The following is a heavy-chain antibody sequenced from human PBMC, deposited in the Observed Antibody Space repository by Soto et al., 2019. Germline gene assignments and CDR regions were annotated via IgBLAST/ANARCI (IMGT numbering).Heavy chain of an antibody. Sequence: EVQLVESGGGLIPPGGSLRLSCEASGFIFSNYWMHWVRQTPGTGLVWVSRISNDGSITNYADSVKGRFTISRDNDKNTLYLQMNSLRAEDTAVYYCAKDLTWNQADYWGQGALVTVSS. D-gene: IGHD1-1*01. CDR2: ISNDGSIT. CDR3: AKDLTWNQADY. CDR1: GFIFSNYW. J-gene: IGHJ4*02. V-gene: IGHV3-74*01.